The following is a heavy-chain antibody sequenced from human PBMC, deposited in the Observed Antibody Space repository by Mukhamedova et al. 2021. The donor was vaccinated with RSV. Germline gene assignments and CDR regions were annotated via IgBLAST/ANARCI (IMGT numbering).Heavy chain of an antibody. CDR1: SSYG. CDR3: AKGYCSSTGCYNTFDI. J-gene: IGHJ3*02. D-gene: IGHD2-2*02. CDR2: VWSDGNNK. Sequence: SSYGMHWVRQAPGKGLEWVAVVWSDGNNKYYTDSVKGRFTISRDNSKNTLYLQMNSLRAEDTAVYYCAKGYCSSTGCYNTFDIWG. V-gene: IGHV3-33*06.